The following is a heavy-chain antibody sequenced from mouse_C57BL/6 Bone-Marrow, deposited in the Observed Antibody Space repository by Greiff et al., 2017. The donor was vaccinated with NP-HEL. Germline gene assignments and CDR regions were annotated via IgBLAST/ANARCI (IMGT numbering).Heavy chain of an antibody. D-gene: IGHD2-2*01. V-gene: IGHV1-81*01. Sequence: QVHVKQSGAELARPGASVKLSCKASGYTFTSYGISWVKQRTGQGLEWIGEIYPRSGNTYYNEKFKGKATLTADKSSSTAYMELRSLTSEDSAVYFCATIYYGYDVGWYFDVWGTGTTVTVSS. CDR3: ATIYYGYDVGWYFDV. CDR2: IYPRSGNT. J-gene: IGHJ1*03. CDR1: GYTFTSYG.